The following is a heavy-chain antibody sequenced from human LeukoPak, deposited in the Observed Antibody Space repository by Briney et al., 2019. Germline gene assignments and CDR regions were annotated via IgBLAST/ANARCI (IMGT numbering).Heavy chain of an antibody. CDR3: TSGSYSDY. CDR1: GFTVSRNY. Sequence: PGGSLRLSCAASGFTVSRNYMSWVRQAPGKGLEWVSSISSSSSYIYYADSVKGRFTISRDNAKNSLYLQMNSLRAGDTAVYYCTSGSYSDYWGQGTLVTVSS. D-gene: IGHD3-10*01. V-gene: IGHV3-21*01. CDR2: ISSSSSYI. J-gene: IGHJ4*02.